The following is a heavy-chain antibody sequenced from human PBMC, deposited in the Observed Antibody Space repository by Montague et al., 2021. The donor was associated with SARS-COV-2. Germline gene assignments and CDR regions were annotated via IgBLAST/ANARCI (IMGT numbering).Heavy chain of an antibody. D-gene: IGHD3-10*01. CDR2: MHFTGKT. Sequence: SETLSLTCTVSGDSITNRYWSWIRHPAGKGLEWIGRMHFTGKTNFSPFFSSRLTMSADTSKNQFSLKLTSVTAADTAIYFCARDRFDFGAGRQGTIDFWGQGTLVTVSS. J-gene: IGHJ4*02. V-gene: IGHV4-4*07. CDR1: GDSITNRY. CDR3: ARDRFDFGAGRQGTIDF.